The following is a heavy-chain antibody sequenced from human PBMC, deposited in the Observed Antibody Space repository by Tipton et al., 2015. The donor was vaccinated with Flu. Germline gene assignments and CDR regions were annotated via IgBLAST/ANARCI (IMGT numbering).Heavy chain of an antibody. Sequence: GSLRLSCVASGFTFSSYAMSWVRQVPGKGLEWVSVISGSGGSTYYADSVKGRFTISRDNSKTTLYLQMNSLRVEDTAVYYCARDRPPVYWGQGTLVTVSS. CDR3: ARDRPPVY. CDR2: ISGSGGST. J-gene: IGHJ4*02. CDR1: GFTFSSYA. V-gene: IGHV3-23*01.